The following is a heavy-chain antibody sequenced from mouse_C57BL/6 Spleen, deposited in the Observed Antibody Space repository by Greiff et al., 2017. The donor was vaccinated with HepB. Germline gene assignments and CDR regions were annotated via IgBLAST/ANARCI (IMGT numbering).Heavy chain of an antibody. V-gene: IGHV1-52*01. D-gene: IGHD2-1*01. CDR2: IDPSDSET. CDR1: GYTFTSYW. CDR3: ARAGENGNYVAY. Sequence: QVQLQQPGAELVRPGSSVKLSCKASGYTFTSYWMHWVKQRPIQGLEWIGNIDPSDSETHYNQKFKDKATLTVDKSSSTAYMQLSSLTSEDSAVYYGARAGENGNYVAYWGQGTLVTVSA. J-gene: IGHJ3*01.